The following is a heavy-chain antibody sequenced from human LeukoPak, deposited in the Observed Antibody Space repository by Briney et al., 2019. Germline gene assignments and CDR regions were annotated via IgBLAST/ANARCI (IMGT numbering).Heavy chain of an antibody. D-gene: IGHD3-10*01. CDR1: GGSISSSSYY. CDR3: AKDRYYGSGSYCTDY. V-gene: IGHV3-23*01. J-gene: IGHJ4*02. Sequence: ETLSLTCTVSGGSISSSSYYWGWVRQAPGKGLEWVSATSGSGGSTYYADSVKGRFTISRDNSKNTLYLQMNSLRAEDTAVYYCAKDRYYGSGSYCTDYWGQGTLVTVSS. CDR2: TSGSGGST.